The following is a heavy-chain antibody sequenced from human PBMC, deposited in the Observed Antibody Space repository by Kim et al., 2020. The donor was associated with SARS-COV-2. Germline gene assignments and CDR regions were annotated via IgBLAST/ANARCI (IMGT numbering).Heavy chain of an antibody. V-gene: IGHV3-15*01. CDR3: TTFGRYYDILTGYYNPSGMDV. CDR2: IKSKTDGGTT. CDR1: GFTFSNAW. D-gene: IGHD3-9*01. J-gene: IGHJ6*02. Sequence: GGSLRLSCAASGFTFSNAWMSWVRQAPGKGLEWVGRIKSKTDGGTTDYAAPVKGRFTISRDDSKNTLYLQMNSLKTEDTAVYYCTTFGRYYDILTGYYNPSGMDVWGQGTTVTVSS.